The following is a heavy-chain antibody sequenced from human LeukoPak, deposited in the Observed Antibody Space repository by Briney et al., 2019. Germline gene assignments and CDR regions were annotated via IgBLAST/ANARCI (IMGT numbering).Heavy chain of an antibody. CDR2: ISAYNGNT. V-gene: IGHV1-18*01. CDR3: ARDWGYNWNDIGVYFDY. Sequence: ASVKVSCKASGYTFTSYGISWVRQAPGQGLEWMGWISAYNGNTNYAQKLQGRVTMTTDTSTSTAYMELRSLRSDDTAVYYCARDWGYNWNDIGVYFDYWGQGTLVTVSS. D-gene: IGHD1-20*01. CDR1: GYTFTSYG. J-gene: IGHJ4*02.